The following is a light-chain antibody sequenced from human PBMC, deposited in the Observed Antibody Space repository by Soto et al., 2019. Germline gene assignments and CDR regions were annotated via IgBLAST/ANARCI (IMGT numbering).Light chain of an antibody. V-gene: IGKV4-1*01. J-gene: IGKJ2*01. CDR1: QSLLYRVNKRNY. CDR2: WAS. Sequence: IVMTQSPDSLALSLGERATITCKSSQSLLYRVNKRNYLTCYQYKAGQPPKLLIYWASTRQSGVPDRLSGSGSGTEFTVTISGLQPEHVAVYFCKQYHTSPHTFGQGTQLAIK. CDR3: KQYHTSPHT.